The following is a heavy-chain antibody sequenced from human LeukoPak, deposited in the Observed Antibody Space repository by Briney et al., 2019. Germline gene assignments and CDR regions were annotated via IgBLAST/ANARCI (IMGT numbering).Heavy chain of an antibody. Sequence: SETLSLTCTVSGGSISSYYWSWIRQPPGKGLEWIGYIYYSGSTNYNPSLKSRVTISVDTSKNQFSLKLSSVTAADTAVYYCARGSGVYFDYWGQGTLVTVSS. CDR1: GGSISSYY. CDR3: ARGSGVYFDY. J-gene: IGHJ4*02. CDR2: IYYSGST. V-gene: IGHV4-59*01. D-gene: IGHD3-10*01.